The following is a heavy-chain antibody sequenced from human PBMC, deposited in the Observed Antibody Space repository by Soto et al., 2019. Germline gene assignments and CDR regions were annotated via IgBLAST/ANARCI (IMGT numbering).Heavy chain of an antibody. Sequence: QVQLQQWGAGLLKPSETLSLTCAVYGGSFSGYYLSWIRQPPGKGLEWIGEINHSGSTNYNPSLKSRVTISVDTSTNQFSLKLSSVTAADTAVYYCARDIAAAGTGFDYWGQGTLVTVSS. V-gene: IGHV4-34*01. J-gene: IGHJ4*02. D-gene: IGHD6-13*01. CDR1: GGSFSGYY. CDR2: INHSGST. CDR3: ARDIAAAGTGFDY.